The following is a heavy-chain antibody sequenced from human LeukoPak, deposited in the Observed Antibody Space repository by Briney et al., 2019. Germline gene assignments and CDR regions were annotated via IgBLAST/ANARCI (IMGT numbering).Heavy chain of an antibody. CDR1: GVSISCYY. V-gene: IGHV4-4*07. CDR2: IYTSGST. J-gene: IGHJ3*02. Sequence: SETLSLTCTVSGVSISCYYWSWIRQPAGKGLEWIGRIYTSGSTNYNPSLKSRVTMSVDTSKNQFSLKLSSVTAADTAVYYCARASYYYASSGYYGDAFHIWGQGTMVTVSS. D-gene: IGHD3-22*01. CDR3: ARASYYYASSGYYGDAFHI.